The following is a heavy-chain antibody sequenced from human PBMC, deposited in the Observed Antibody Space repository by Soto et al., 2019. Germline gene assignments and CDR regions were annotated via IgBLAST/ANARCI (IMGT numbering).Heavy chain of an antibody. J-gene: IGHJ4*02. D-gene: IGHD3-3*01. Sequence: GGSLRLSCAASGFTFSSFWITWVRQAPGKGLEWVANINQDGSEKHYVDSVKGRFTLSRDNAENSVYLQMNSLRADDTAVYYCARDFGVQELDYWGQGTLVTVSS. CDR3: ARDFGVQELDY. CDR2: INQDGSEK. CDR1: GFTFSSFW. V-gene: IGHV3-7*01.